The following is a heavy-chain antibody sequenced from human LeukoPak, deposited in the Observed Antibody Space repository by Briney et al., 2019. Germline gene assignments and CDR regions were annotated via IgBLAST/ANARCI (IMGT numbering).Heavy chain of an antibody. Sequence: GGSLRLSCAASGFTFSSYAMSWVRQAPGKGLEWVSAISGSGGSTYYADSVKGRFTISRDNSKNTLYLQMNSLRAEDTAVYYCARDSQSTATILEYYFDYWGQGTLVTVSS. J-gene: IGHJ4*02. CDR3: ARDSQSTATILEYYFDY. CDR1: GFTFSSYA. CDR2: ISGSGGST. V-gene: IGHV3-23*01. D-gene: IGHD5-12*01.